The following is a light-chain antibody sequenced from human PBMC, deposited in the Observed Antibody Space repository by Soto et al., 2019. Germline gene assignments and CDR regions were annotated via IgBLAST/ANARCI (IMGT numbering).Light chain of an antibody. J-gene: IGKJ4*01. Sequence: DIQMTQSPSSLSASVGDRVTITCQASQDISNYLNWYQQKPGKAPKLLIYDASNLETGVPSRFSGRGSGTDFTFTISSLQPEDIATYYCHLGLSFGGGTKVEIK. CDR3: HLGLS. V-gene: IGKV1-33*01. CDR2: DAS. CDR1: QDISNY.